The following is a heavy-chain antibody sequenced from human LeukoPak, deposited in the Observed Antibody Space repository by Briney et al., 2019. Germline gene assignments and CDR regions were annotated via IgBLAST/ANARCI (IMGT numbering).Heavy chain of an antibody. CDR2: MSGSGGSK. CDR1: GFTFSSYA. CDR3: AKDRGLGSYGPKAFDI. V-gene: IGHV3-23*01. J-gene: IGHJ3*02. Sequence: PGGSLRLSCAASGFTFSSYAMNWVRQAPGKGLEGVSTMSGSGGSKYYADSVKGRFTLSRHNSKNTLYLQMKSLRAEETAVYYCAKDRGLGSYGPKAFDIWGQGTMVTVSS. D-gene: IGHD3-10*01.